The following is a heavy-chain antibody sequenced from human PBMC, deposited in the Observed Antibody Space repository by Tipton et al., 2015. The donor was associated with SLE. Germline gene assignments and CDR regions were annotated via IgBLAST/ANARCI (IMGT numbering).Heavy chain of an antibody. V-gene: IGHV4-31*03. D-gene: IGHD3-10*01. CDR2: IHDSGST. CDR1: GGSIGSSTYY. J-gene: IGHJ6*03. CDR3: ARGVRGTYYYYYYYMDV. Sequence: TLSLTCTVSGGSIGSSTYYWSWIRQYPGKGLEWIGYIHDSGSTYYNPSLRSRVTISPDTSTNQFSLKLSSVTAADTALYYCARGVRGTYYYYYYYMDVWGKGTTVTVSS.